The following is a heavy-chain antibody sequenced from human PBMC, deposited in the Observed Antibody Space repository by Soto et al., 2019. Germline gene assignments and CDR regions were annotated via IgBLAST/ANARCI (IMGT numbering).Heavy chain of an antibody. CDR1: GGSFSGYY. D-gene: IGHD1-1*01. CDR3: ARAKTVSYYMDV. Sequence: SETLSLTCAVYGGSFSGYYWSWIRQPPGKGLEWIGEINHSGSTNYNPSLKSRVTISVDTSKNQFSLKLSSVTAADTAVYYCARAKTVSYYMDVWGKGTTVT. J-gene: IGHJ6*03. CDR2: INHSGST. V-gene: IGHV4-34*01.